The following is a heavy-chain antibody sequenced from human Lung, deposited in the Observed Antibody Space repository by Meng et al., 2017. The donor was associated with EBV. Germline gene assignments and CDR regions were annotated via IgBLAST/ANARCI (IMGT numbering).Heavy chain of an antibody. CDR3: AKEGRSGRSFDH. Sequence: EVQLVESGGGLIERGGFLRLSCAASGITVSSKYMSWVRQAPGKGLEWVSLIYSGGSTYYADSVKGRFIISRDNSKNTVYLQMNSLRAEDTAVYYCAKEGRSGRSFDHWGQGTLVTVSS. V-gene: IGHV3-53*01. J-gene: IGHJ4*02. D-gene: IGHD1-26*01. CDR1: GITVSSKY. CDR2: IYSGGST.